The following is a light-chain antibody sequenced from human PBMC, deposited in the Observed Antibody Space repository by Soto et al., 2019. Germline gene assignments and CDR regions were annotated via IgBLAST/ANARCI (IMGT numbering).Light chain of an antibody. J-gene: IGLJ2*01. CDR3: SSYTSSSTLGV. CDR2: EVS. CDR1: SSDVGGYNY. V-gene: IGLV2-14*01. Sequence: QSALTQPASVSGSPGQSITISFTGTSSDVGGYNYVSWYQQHPGKAPKLMIYEVSNRPSGVSNRFSGSKSGNTASLTISGLQAEDEADYYCSSYTSSSTLGVFGGGTKVTVL.